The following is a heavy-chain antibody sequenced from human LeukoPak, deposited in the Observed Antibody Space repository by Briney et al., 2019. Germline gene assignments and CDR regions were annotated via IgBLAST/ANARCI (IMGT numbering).Heavy chain of an antibody. CDR3: ARDDIAAAASAYAFDI. J-gene: IGHJ3*02. CDR1: GGSISSSSYY. D-gene: IGHD6-13*01. V-gene: IGHV4-39*07. Sequence: PSETLSLTCTVSGGSISSSSYYWGWIRQPPGKGLEWIGSIYYSGSTYYNPSLKSRVTISVDTSKNQFSLKLSSVTAADTAVYYCARDDIAAAASAYAFDIWGQGTMVTVSS. CDR2: IYYSGST.